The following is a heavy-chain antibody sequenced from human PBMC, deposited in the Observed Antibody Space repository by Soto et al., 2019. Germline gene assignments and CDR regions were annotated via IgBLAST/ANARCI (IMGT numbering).Heavy chain of an antibody. Sequence: ASVKVSCKASGYTFTSYDINWVRQATGQGLEWMGWMNPNSGNTGYAQKFQGRVTMTRNTSISTAYMELSSLRSEDTAVYYCARVSLAAASNYYYYYYMDVWGKGTTVTVSS. V-gene: IGHV1-8*01. J-gene: IGHJ6*03. CDR3: ARVSLAAASNYYYYYYMDV. D-gene: IGHD6-19*01. CDR1: GYTFTSYD. CDR2: MNPNSGNT.